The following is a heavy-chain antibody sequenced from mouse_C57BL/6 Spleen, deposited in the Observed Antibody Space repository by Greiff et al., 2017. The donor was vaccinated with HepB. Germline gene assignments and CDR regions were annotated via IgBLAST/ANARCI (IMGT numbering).Heavy chain of an antibody. CDR2: IHPNSGST. Sequence: VQLQQPGAELVKPGASVKLSCKASGYTFTSYWMHWVKQRPGQGLEWIGMIHPNSGSTNYNEKFKSKATLTVDKSSSTAYMQLSSLTSEDSAVYYCARSLYDFSFAYWGQGTLVTVSA. D-gene: IGHD2-3*01. J-gene: IGHJ3*01. CDR3: ARSLYDFSFAY. V-gene: IGHV1-64*01. CDR1: GYTFTSYW.